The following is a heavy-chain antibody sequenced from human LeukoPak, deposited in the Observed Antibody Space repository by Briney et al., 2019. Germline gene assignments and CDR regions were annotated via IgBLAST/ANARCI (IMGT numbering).Heavy chain of an antibody. Sequence: SETLSLTCAVSGGSISPYYWSWVRQPPGKGLEWIGYIHYSGSTYYNPSLKSRVTISVDTSKNQFSLKLSSVTAADTAVYYCARDVGSSGWARLFDYWGQGTLVTVSS. CDR3: ARDVGSSGWARLFDY. CDR1: GGSISPYY. V-gene: IGHV4-59*01. D-gene: IGHD6-19*01. CDR2: IHYSGST. J-gene: IGHJ4*02.